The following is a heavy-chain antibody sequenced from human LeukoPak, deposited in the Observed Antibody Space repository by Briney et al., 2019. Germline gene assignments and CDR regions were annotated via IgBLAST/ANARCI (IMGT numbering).Heavy chain of an antibody. J-gene: IGHJ4*02. Sequence: GGSLRLSCAASGFTFSSYAMSWVRQTPGKGLEWVSAISGSGGSTYYTDSVKGRFTISRDNSRNTLFLQMNSLRAKDTAVYYCAKAYWNEYYFDYWGQGTLVTVSS. CDR1: GFTFSSYA. CDR3: AKAYWNEYYFDY. V-gene: IGHV3-23*01. D-gene: IGHD1-1*01. CDR2: ISGSGGST.